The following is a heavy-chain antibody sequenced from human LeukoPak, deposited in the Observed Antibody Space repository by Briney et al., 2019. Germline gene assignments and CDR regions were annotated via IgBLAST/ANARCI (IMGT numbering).Heavy chain of an antibody. CDR2: IFHSGST. J-gene: IGHJ6*03. Sequence: PSETLSLTCTVSGGSISGYYWNWIRQPAGKGLEWIGRIFHSGSTNYNPSLNSRVTMSVDTSKNQFSLKLSSVTAADTAVYYCARGAPRYYYYYYMDVWGKGTTVTVSS. CDR1: GGSISGYY. CDR3: ARGAPRYYYYYYMDV. V-gene: IGHV4-4*07.